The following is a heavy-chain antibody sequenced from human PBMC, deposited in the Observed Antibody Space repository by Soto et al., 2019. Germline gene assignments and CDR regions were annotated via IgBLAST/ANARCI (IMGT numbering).Heavy chain of an antibody. J-gene: IGHJ4*02. V-gene: IGHV3-30-3*01. CDR2: ISFDGNKK. CDR1: GFTFSSYT. Sequence: QVQLVESGGGVVQPGRSLRLSCTASGFTFSSYTMHWVRQAPGKGLEWVALISFDGNKKYYADSVKDRFTVSRDNSKNTLDVRVNSVRPEDTAVYYCGRERRFGDGYNLGFDYWGQGTLVTVSS. D-gene: IGHD5-12*01. CDR3: GRERRFGDGYNLGFDY.